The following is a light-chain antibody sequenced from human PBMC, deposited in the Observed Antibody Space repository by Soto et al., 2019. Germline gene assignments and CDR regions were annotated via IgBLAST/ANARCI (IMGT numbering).Light chain of an antibody. V-gene: IGKV1-5*01. CDR3: KQSNSYPWT. J-gene: IGKJ1*01. CDR2: DAS. Sequence: IHSNLSPATVSACPGYTFTSNLRASQSFSVSLAWYPQKPGKATNLPLYDASNLGSGVPSRFSGSGSGTELTLTISSMQHDDFATDYCKQSNSYPWTSGQGTQVDNK. CDR1: QSFSVS.